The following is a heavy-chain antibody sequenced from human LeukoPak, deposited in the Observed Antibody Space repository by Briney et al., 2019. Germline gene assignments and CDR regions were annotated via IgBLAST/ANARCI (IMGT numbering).Heavy chain of an antibody. Sequence: SETLSLTCTVSGGSISSYYWSWIRQPAGKGLEWIGRIYTSRSTNYNPSLKSRVTMSVDTSKNQFSLKLSSVTAADTAVYYCARARDDYGDYVWFDPWGQGTLVTVSS. CDR3: ARARDDYGDYVWFDP. CDR2: IYTSRST. D-gene: IGHD4-17*01. CDR1: GGSISSYY. J-gene: IGHJ5*02. V-gene: IGHV4-4*07.